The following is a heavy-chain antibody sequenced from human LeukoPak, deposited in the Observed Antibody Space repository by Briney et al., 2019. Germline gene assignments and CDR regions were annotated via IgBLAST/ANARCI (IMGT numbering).Heavy chain of an antibody. Sequence: ASVKVSCKASGYTFTDYYMHWVRQAPGQGLEWMGWINPNSGGTNYAQKFQGRVTMTRDTSISTAYMELSRLRSDDTAVYYCARDLPGDYYGSGSYPGWGQGTLVTVSS. CDR3: ARDLPGDYYGSGSYPG. CDR2: INPNSGGT. J-gene: IGHJ4*02. D-gene: IGHD3-10*01. CDR1: GYTFTDYY. V-gene: IGHV1-2*02.